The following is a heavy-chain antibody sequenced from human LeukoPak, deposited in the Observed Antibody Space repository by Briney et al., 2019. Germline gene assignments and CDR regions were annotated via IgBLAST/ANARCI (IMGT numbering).Heavy chain of an antibody. Sequence: PGGSLRLSCAAAGFTFSSYAMTWVRQAPGKGLEWVSYISSSGSTIYYADSVKGRFTISRDNAKNSLYLQMNSLRAEDTAVYYCARGPRRVRGVTYVGETHWGQGTLVTVSS. D-gene: IGHD3-10*01. J-gene: IGHJ4*02. CDR3: ARGPRRVRGVTYVGETH. CDR1: GFTFSSYA. V-gene: IGHV3-48*04. CDR2: ISSSGSTI.